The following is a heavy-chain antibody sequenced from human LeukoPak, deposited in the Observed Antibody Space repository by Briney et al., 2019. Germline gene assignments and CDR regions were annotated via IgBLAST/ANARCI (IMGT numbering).Heavy chain of an antibody. CDR2: MYPGDSDT. V-gene: IGHV5-51*01. CDR3: ARRAGEWELLDY. J-gene: IGHJ4*02. Sequence: GESLKISCKGSGYSFSIYWIGWVRQLPGKGLEWMGIMYPGDSDTRYSPSFQGQVTISADKSINTVYLQWSSLKASDTAMYYCARRAGEWELLDYWGQGTLVTVSS. D-gene: IGHD1-26*01. CDR1: GYSFSIYW.